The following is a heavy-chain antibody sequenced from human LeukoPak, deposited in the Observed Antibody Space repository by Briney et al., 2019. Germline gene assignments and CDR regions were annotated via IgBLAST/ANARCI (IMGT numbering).Heavy chain of an antibody. CDR2: INHSGST. CDR3: ARGWYCSGDSCYYLPNYYYYGMDV. D-gene: IGHD2-15*01. V-gene: IGHV4-34*01. Sequence: SETLSLTCAVYGGSFSGYYWSWIRLPPGKGLEWIGEINHSGSTNYNPSLKSRVTISVDTSKNQFSLKLSSVTAADTAVYYCARGWYCSGDSCYYLPNYYYYGMDVWGQGTTVTVSS. CDR1: GGSFSGYY. J-gene: IGHJ6*02.